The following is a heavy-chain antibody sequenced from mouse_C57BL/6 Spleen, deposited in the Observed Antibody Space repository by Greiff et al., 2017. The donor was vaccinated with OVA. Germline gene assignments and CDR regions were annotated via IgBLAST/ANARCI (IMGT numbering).Heavy chain of an antibody. Sequence: QVQLKQPGAELVMPGASVKLSCKASGYTFTSYWMHWVKQRPGQGLEWIGEIDPSDSYTNYNQKFKGKSTLTVDKSSSTAYMQLSSLTSEDSAVYYCARKDYYGSSYYFDYWGQGTTLTVSS. CDR2: IDPSDSYT. J-gene: IGHJ2*01. D-gene: IGHD1-1*01. CDR1: GYTFTSYW. CDR3: ARKDYYGSSYYFDY. V-gene: IGHV1-69*01.